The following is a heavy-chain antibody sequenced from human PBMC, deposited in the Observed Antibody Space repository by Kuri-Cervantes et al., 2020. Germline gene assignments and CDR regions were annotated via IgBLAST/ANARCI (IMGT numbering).Heavy chain of an antibody. D-gene: IGHD3-22*01. CDR1: GFTVSSNY. J-gene: IGHJ3*02. V-gene: IGHV3-20*04. CDR2: INWNGGST. Sequence: GESLKISCAASGFTVSSNYMSWVRQAPGKGLEWVSAINWNGGSTGYADFVKGRFTISRDNAKNSLYLQMNSLRVEDTAVYYCARGRITMIVVATTDAFDIWGQGTMVTVSS. CDR3: ARGRITMIVVATTDAFDI.